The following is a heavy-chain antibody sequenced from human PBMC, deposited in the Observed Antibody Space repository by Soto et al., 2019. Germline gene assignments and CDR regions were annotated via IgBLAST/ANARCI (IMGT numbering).Heavy chain of an antibody. CDR3: ARERGGGRPYCTNGVCYYYYGMDV. CDR2: ISYDGSNK. J-gene: IGHJ6*02. V-gene: IGHV3-30-3*01. CDR1: GFTFSSYA. Sequence: QVQLVESGGGVVQPGRSLRLSCAASGFTFSSYAMHWVRQAPGKGLEWVAVISYDGSNKYYADSVKGRFTISRDNSKNTLYLQMNSLRAEDTAVYYCARERGGGRPYCTNGVCYYYYGMDVWGQGATVTVSS. D-gene: IGHD2-8*01.